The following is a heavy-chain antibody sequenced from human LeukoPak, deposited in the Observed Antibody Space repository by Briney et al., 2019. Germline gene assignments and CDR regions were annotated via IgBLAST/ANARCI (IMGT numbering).Heavy chain of an antibody. CDR2: INHSGST. D-gene: IGHD6-13*01. CDR1: GGSFSGYY. J-gene: IGHJ4*02. Sequence: SETLSLTCAVYGGSFSGYYWSWIRQPPGKGLEWIGEINHSGSTNYNPSLKSRVTISVDTSKNQFSLKLSSVTAADTAVYYCARGREQHFDYWGQGTLVTVSS. V-gene: IGHV4-34*01. CDR3: ARGREQHFDY.